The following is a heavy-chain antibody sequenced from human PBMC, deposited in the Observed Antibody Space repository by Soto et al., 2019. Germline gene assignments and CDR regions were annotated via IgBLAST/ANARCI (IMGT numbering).Heavy chain of an antibody. V-gene: IGHV4-39*01. CDR2: IYYSGST. Sequence: QLQLQESGPGLVKPSETLSLTCAVSAGSISSSSYYWGWIRQPPGKGLEWIGSIYYSGSTYYNPSLKSRVTISIDTSKNQFSLKLRSVTAADTAVYYCARHLPDIVELPAAMRRVLDAFDIWGQGTMVTVSS. CDR3: ARHLPDIVELPAAMRRVLDAFDI. D-gene: IGHD2-2*01. CDR1: AGSISSSSYY. J-gene: IGHJ3*02.